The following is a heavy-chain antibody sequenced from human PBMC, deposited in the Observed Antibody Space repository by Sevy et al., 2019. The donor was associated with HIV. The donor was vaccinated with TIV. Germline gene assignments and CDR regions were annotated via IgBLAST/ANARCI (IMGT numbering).Heavy chain of an antibody. D-gene: IGHD3-10*01. Sequence: SETLSLTCTVSGGSISRNFWNWIRHPPGKGLEWIGYVYYSGSTNYNPSLTSRVTISRDMSKNQFSLRLTSVTAEDTAVYFCARAETSGSYYDWYFDLWGRGTLVTVSS. CDR1: GGSISRNF. CDR3: ARAETSGSYYDWYFDL. CDR2: VYYSGST. J-gene: IGHJ2*01. V-gene: IGHV4-59*01.